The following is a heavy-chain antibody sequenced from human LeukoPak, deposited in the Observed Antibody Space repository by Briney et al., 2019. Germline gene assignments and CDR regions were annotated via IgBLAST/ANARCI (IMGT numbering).Heavy chain of an antibody. CDR2: INPSNGGT. J-gene: IGHJ4*02. V-gene: IGHV1-2*02. CDR3: ARGTIVGATDFDY. Sequence: ASVKVSCKASGYTFTMYYIHWVRQAPGQGLEWMGMINPSNGGTNYAQKFQGRVTMTRDTSISTAYMELSRLRSDDTAVYYCARGTIVGATDFDYWGQGTLVTVSS. D-gene: IGHD1-26*01. CDR1: GYTFTMYY.